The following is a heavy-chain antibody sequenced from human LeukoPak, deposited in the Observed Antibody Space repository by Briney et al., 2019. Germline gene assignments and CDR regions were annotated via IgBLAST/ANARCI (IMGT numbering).Heavy chain of an antibody. CDR1: GGSISSSSYY. CDR2: IYYSGST. D-gene: IGHD3-9*01. V-gene: IGHV4-39*01. Sequence: SETLSLTCTVSGGSISSSSYYWGWIRQPPGKGLEWIGSIYYSGSTYYNPSLKSRVTISVDTSKNQFSLKLSCVTAADTAVYYCARRYYDILTGYYYYFDYWGQGALVTVSS. J-gene: IGHJ4*02. CDR3: ARRYYDILTGYYYYFDY.